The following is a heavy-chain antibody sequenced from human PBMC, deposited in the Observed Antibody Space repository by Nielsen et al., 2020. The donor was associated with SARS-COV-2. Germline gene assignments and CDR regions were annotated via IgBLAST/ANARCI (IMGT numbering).Heavy chain of an antibody. CDR2: INHSGST. J-gene: IGHJ4*02. CDR3: ARVPLRFPFDS. CDR1: GGSFSGYD. Sequence: SETLSLTCAVYGGSFSGYDWSWIRQPPGKGLEWIGEINHSGSTNYNPSLKSRVTISVDTSKNQFSLKLSSVTAADTAVYYCARVPLRFPFDSWGQGTLVTVSS. V-gene: IGHV4-34*01.